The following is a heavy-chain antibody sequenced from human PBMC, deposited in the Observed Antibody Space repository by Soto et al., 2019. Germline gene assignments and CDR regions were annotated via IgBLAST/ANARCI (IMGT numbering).Heavy chain of an antibody. V-gene: IGHV3-48*03. CDR3: ARDRDTANYFDY. Sequence: GGSLSLSCAASGFTFSRFEMNWVRQAPGKGLEWVSYISISSSTIYYADSVNGRFTISRDNAKNSLYLQMDSLRAEDTAVYYCARDRDTANYFDYWGQGTLVTVSS. CDR2: ISISSSTI. J-gene: IGHJ4*02. D-gene: IGHD5-18*01. CDR1: GFTFSRFE.